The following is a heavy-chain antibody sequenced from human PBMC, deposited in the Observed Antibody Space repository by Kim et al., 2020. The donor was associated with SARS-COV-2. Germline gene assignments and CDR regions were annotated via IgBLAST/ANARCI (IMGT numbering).Heavy chain of an antibody. V-gene: IGHV3-11*01. J-gene: IGHJ3*02. Sequence: YADSVKGRCTISRENAKNSLYRQMNSLRAEDTAVYYCARARRKNGDAFDIWGQGTMVTVSS. CDR3: ARARRKNGDAFDI.